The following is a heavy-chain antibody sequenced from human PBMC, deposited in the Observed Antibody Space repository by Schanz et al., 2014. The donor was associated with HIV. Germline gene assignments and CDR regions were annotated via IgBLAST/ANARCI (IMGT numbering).Heavy chain of an antibody. Sequence: QVQLVESGGGVVQPGRSLRLSCSASGFTFSSNGMHWVRQAPGKGLEWVAIISYDGSNKDYADSVKGRFTISRDKSKSTLYLQMNSLRAEDTAVYYCAREDGWFGDIYYFGLDVWGRGTLVTVSS. CDR3: AREDGWFGDIYYFGLDV. V-gene: IGHV3-30*03. J-gene: IGHJ6*02. CDR2: ISYDGSNK. CDR1: GFTFSSNG. D-gene: IGHD3-10*01.